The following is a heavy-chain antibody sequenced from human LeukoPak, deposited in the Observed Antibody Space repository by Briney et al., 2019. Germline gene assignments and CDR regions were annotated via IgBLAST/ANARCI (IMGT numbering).Heavy chain of an antibody. V-gene: IGHV3-11*04. J-gene: IGHJ4*02. Sequence: GGSLRLSCAASGFTFRDYDMTWIRQAPGKGLEWVSYISSSDTTMYNADSVKGRFTISRDNAKNSLYLQMNSLRAEDTAVYYCARDDIAVATCFDYWGQGTLVTVSS. CDR1: GFTFRDYD. D-gene: IGHD6-19*01. CDR2: ISSSDTTM. CDR3: ARDDIAVATCFDY.